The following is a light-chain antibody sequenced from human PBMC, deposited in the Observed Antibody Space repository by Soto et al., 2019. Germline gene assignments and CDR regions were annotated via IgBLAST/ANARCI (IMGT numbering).Light chain of an antibody. J-gene: IGKJ1*01. CDR3: QQYDNSPWT. V-gene: IGKV3-20*01. CDR2: AAS. Sequence: EIVLTQSPGTLSLSPGERATLSCRASQSVSSAYLAWYQHKPGQPPTLLIYAASSRVTGIPDRFSGSGSGTDFTLTISRLEPEDFAVYYCQQYDNSPWTFGQGTKVEIK. CDR1: QSVSSAY.